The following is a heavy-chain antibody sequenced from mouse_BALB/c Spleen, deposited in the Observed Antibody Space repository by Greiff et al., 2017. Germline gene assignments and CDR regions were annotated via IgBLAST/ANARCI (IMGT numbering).Heavy chain of an antibody. V-gene: IGHV10-1*02. D-gene: IGHD2-2*01. Sequence: EVQVVESGGGLVPPTGSLKLSCAASGFTFNTSAMTWVRQAPGKGLEWVARIRSKSNNYATYYADSVKDRFTISRDDSQSMLYLQMNNLKTEDTARYYCVRQDGYDWFAYGGQGTLVTVSA. CDR3: VRQDGYDWFAY. CDR2: IRSKSNNYAT. J-gene: IGHJ3*01. CDR1: GFTFNTSA.